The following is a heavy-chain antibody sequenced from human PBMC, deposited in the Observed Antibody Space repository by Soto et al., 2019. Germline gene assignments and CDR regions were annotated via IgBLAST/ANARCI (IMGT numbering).Heavy chain of an antibody. D-gene: IGHD2-21*01. CDR1: GFTFSSYG. CDR3: ARDIGLFYYYYGMDV. J-gene: IGHJ6*02. CDR2: IWYDGSNK. V-gene: IGHV3-33*01. Sequence: QVPLVESGGGVVQPGRSLRLSCAASGFTFSSYGMHWVRQAPGKGLEWVAVIWYDGSNKYYADSVKGRFTISRDNSKNTLYLQMNSLRAEDTAVYYCARDIGLFYYYYGMDVWGQGTTVTVSS.